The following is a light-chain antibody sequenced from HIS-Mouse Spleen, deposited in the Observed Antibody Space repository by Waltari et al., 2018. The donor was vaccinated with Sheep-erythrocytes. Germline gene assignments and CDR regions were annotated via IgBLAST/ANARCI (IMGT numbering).Light chain of an antibody. CDR1: SSNIGSNT. CDR2: EVR. CDR3: AAWDDSLNGPV. Sequence: QSVLTQPPSASGTPGQRVTISCSGSSSNIGSNTVNWYQQLPGTAPKLMIYEVRNRPSGVANRFSGSKSGTSASLAISGLQSEDEADYYCAAWDDSLNGPVFGGGTKLTVL. V-gene: IGLV1-44*01. J-gene: IGLJ3*02.